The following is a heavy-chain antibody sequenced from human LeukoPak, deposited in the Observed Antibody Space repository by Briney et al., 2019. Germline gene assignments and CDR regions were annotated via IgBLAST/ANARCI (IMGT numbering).Heavy chain of an antibody. CDR2: INPNSGGT. J-gene: IGHJ4*02. CDR1: GYTFTGYY. V-gene: IGHV1-2*02. Sequence: ASVKVSCKASGYTFTGYYMHWVRQAPGQELEWMGWINPNSGGTNYAQKFQGRVTMTRDTSISTAYMELSRLRSDDTAVYYCAREGVRGVIDFDYWGQGTLVTVSS. D-gene: IGHD3-10*01. CDR3: AREGVRGVIDFDY.